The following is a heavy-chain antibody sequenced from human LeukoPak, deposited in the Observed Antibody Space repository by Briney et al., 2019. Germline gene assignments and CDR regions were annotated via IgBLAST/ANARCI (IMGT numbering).Heavy chain of an antibody. CDR1: GGSISSYY. V-gene: IGHV4-59*08. J-gene: IGHJ4*02. CDR2: IYYSGST. D-gene: IGHD3-22*01. CDR3: ARQRSYDSSGYYYPPAADFDY. Sequence: SETLSLTCTVSGGSISSYYWSWIRQPPGKGLEWIGYIYYSGSTNYNPSLKSRVTISVDTSKNQFSLKLSSVTAADTAVYYCARQRSYDSSGYYYPPAADFDYWGQGTLVTVSS.